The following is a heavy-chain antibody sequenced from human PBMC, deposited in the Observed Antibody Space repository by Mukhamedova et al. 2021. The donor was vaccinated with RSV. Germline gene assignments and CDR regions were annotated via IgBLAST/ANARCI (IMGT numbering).Heavy chain of an antibody. J-gene: IGHJ4*02. CDR2: ISGSGGST. CDR3: AKDSRIAAAVDRGY. Sequence: ISGSGGSTYYADSVKGRFTISRDNSKNTLYLQMNSLRAEDTAVYYCAKDSRIAAAVDRGYWGQGTLVTVSS. D-gene: IGHD6-13*01. V-gene: IGHV3-23*01.